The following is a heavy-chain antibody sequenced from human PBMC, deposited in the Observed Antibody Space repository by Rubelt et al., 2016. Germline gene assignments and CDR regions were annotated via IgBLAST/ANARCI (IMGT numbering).Heavy chain of an antibody. Sequence: QVQLHQWGAGLLKPSETLSLTCTVSGGSFTGHYWIWVRQPPGKGLEWIGETDLNGGTNYAPSPKGRVTISLDTSDKQFSLKLNSVTAADTAVYYCARGFRTDWPVGPDWGQGTLVTVSS. CDR2: TDLNGGT. D-gene: IGHD3-9*01. CDR1: GGSFTGHY. J-gene: IGHJ4*02. V-gene: IGHV4-34*01. CDR3: ARGFRTDWPVGPD.